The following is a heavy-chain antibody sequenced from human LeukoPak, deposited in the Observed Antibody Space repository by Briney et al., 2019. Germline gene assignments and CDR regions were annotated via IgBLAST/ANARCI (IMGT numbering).Heavy chain of an antibody. CDR3: ARGALAVAVDY. V-gene: IGHV4-34*01. CDR1: GGSFSGYY. J-gene: IGHJ4*02. D-gene: IGHD6-19*01. CDR2: INHSGST. Sequence: SETLSLTCAVYGGSFSGYYWSWMRQPLGKGLEWIGDINHSGSTNYNPSLKSRVTISVDTSKNQFSLKLSAVTAADTAVYYCARGALAVAVDYWGQGTLVTVSS.